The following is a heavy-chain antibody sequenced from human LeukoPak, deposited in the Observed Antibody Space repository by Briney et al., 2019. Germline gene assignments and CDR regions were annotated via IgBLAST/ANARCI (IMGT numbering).Heavy chain of an antibody. CDR1: GGSISSYY. D-gene: IGHD4-17*01. Sequence: SETLSLTCTVSGGSISSYYWNWIRQPPGKGLEWIGYIYYSGSTNYNPSLKSRVTISVDTSKNRFSLKLSSVTAADTAVYYCARNGDQSGMDVWGQGTTVTVSS. CDR2: IYYSGST. J-gene: IGHJ6*02. CDR3: ARNGDQSGMDV. V-gene: IGHV4-59*01.